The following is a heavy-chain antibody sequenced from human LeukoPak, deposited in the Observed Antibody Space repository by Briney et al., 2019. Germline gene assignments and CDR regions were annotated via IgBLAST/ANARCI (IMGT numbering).Heavy chain of an antibody. CDR1: GFTFSSYA. V-gene: IGHV3-23*01. CDR3: AKGGIVVAPGY. Sequence: GGSLRLSCAASGFTFSSYAMSWVRQAPGKGLEWVSGINGRGGSTYYADSVKGRFTISRDNSKNTPYLQMNSLRAEDTAVYYCAKGGIVVAPGYWGQGTLVTVSS. D-gene: IGHD3-22*01. J-gene: IGHJ4*02. CDR2: INGRGGST.